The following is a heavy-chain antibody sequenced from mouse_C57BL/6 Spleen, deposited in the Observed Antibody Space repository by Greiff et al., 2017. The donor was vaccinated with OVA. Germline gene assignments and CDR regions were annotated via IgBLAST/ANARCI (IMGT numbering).Heavy chain of an antibody. Sequence: EVKLMESGGGLVKPGGSLKLSCAASGFTFSDYGMHWVRQAPEKGLEWVAYISSGSSTIYYADTVKGRFTISRDNAKNTLFLQMTSLRSEDTAMYYCAKGYDYDVVAYWGQGTLVTVSA. D-gene: IGHD2-4*01. CDR3: AKGYDYDVVAY. V-gene: IGHV5-17*01. CDR2: ISSGSSTI. J-gene: IGHJ3*01. CDR1: GFTFSDYG.